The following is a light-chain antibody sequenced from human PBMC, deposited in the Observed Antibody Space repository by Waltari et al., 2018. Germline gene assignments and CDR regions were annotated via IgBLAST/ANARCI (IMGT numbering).Light chain of an antibody. J-gene: IGLJ3*02. CDR3: LLHYSGAWV. CDR2: DTD. CDR1: TGAVTSGHY. V-gene: IGLV7-46*01. Sequence: QAVVTQEPSLTVSPGGTVTLTCGSSTGAVTSGHYPYWFQQKPCQVPRTLIYDTDYKHSWTPARFSGSLLGGKAALTLSGAQPDDEADYYCLLHYSGAWVFGGGTKVTVL.